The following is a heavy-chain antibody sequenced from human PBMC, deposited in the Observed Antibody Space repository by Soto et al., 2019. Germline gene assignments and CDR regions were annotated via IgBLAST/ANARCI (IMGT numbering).Heavy chain of an antibody. CDR2: ISRSGSTI. CDR1: GFTFSDYY. CDR3: ARTMVRGVIYESS. V-gene: IGHV3-11*01. D-gene: IGHD3-10*01. Sequence: QVQLVESGGGLLKPGGSLRLACAASGFTFSDYYMSWIRQAPGKGLGWVSYISRSGSTIYYADSVKGRFTISRDNAKNSLYLQMNSLRAEDTAVYYCARTMVRGVIYESSWGQGTLVTVSS. J-gene: IGHJ4*02.